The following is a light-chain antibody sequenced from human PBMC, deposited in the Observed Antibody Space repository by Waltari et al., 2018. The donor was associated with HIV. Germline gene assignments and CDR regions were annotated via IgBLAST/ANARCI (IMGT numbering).Light chain of an antibody. CDR3: QHYNSLLFT. J-gene: IGKJ3*01. CDR2: MAS. CDR1: QNINSW. V-gene: IGKV1-5*03. Sequence: DFQMTQSPSTLSASVGAIVTITCRASQNINSWLAWYQQKPGKAPKLLIYMASNLESGVPSRFSGSGSGTEFTLTISSLQPDDFATYYCQHYNSLLFTFGPGTKLDVK.